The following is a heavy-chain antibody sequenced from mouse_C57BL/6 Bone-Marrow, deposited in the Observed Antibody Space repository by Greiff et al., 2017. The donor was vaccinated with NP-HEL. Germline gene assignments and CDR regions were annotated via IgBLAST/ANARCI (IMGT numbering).Heavy chain of an antibody. V-gene: IGHV5-2*01. J-gene: IGHJ4*01. CDR1: EYEFPSHD. CDR2: INSDGGST. CDR3: ARHSGDYYAMDY. Sequence: EVMLVESGGGLVQPGESLKLSCESNEYEFPSHDMSWVRKTPEKRLELVAAINSDGGSTYYPDTMERRFIIARDNTKKTLYLQMSSLRSEETALYYCARHSGDYYAMDYWGQGTSVTVSS.